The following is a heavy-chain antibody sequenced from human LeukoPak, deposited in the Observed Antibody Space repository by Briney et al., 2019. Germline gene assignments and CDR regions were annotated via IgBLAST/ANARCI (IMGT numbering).Heavy chain of an antibody. J-gene: IGHJ4*02. D-gene: IGHD4-11*01. CDR2: IWSDGTNQ. V-gene: IGHV3-33*06. CDR3: AKDAQRGFDYSNSLEY. CDR1: QFRFPFSHYG. Sequence: GKSLTLSCVASQFRFPFSHYGMHWVRQAPGRGLEWVAVIWSDGTNQYYADSVKGRFTISRDNSKNTVYLQMNSLRAEDTAVYFCAKDAQRGFDYSNSLEYCGQGTLVTVSS.